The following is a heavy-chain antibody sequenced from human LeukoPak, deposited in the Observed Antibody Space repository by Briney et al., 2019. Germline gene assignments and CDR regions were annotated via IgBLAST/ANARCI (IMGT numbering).Heavy chain of an antibody. CDR1: RFTFSSYA. CDR3: AGDHSDWS. D-gene: IGHD6-19*01. CDR2: ISSSGGTT. Sequence: GGSLRLSCAASRFTFSSYAMSWVRQAPGKGLEWVSTISSSGGTTYYADSVKGRFTISRDNSKNTLYLQMNSLRPEDTAVYYCAGDHSDWSWGQGTLVTVSS. J-gene: IGHJ5*02. V-gene: IGHV3-23*01.